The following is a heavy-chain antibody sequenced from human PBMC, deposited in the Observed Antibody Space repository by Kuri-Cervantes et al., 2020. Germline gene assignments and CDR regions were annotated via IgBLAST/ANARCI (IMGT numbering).Heavy chain of an antibody. CDR3: AREGAGISSSSSMDV. V-gene: IGHV1-69*13. CDR2: IIPIFGTA. CDR1: GGTFSSYA. D-gene: IGHD6-6*01. Sequence: SVKVSCKASGGTFSSYAISWVRQAPGQGLEWMGGIIPIFGTANYAQKFQGRVTITADESTSTVYMELSSLRSEDTAVYYCAREGAGISSSSSMDVWGKGTTVTVSS. J-gene: IGHJ6*03.